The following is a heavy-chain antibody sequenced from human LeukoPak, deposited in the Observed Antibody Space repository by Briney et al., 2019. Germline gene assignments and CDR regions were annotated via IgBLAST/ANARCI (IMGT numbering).Heavy chain of an antibody. V-gene: IGHV4-34*01. CDR1: GGSFRGYY. D-gene: IGHD6-19*01. CDR2: INHSGRT. J-gene: IGHJ4*02. Sequence: SETLSLTCAVYGGSFRGYYWSGIPQPPGKGLEWMGEINHSGRTNYTPSLKSRVTISVDTSKNQFSLKMSSVTAADTAVYYCARRVRGSSGWYGYWGQGTLVTVSS. CDR3: ARRVRGSSGWYGY.